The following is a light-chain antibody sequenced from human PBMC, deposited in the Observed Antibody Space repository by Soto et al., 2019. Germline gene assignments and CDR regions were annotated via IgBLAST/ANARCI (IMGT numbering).Light chain of an antibody. CDR1: SSNIGAGYD. CDR3: QSYDSSLSVYVV. Sequence: QSVLTQPPSVSWAPGQRVTISCTGSSSNIGAGYDVHWYHQLPGTAPKLLIYGNSNRTSGVPDRFSGSKSGTSASLAITGLQAEDEADYYCQSYDSSLSVYVVFGGGTKVTVL. CDR2: GNS. J-gene: IGLJ2*01. V-gene: IGLV1-40*01.